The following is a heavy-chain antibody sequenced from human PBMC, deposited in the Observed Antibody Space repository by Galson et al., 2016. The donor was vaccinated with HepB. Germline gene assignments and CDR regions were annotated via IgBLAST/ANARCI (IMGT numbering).Heavy chain of an antibody. V-gene: IGHV4-31*03. Sequence: TLSLTCNVSGAPISSGGYYWSWIRQHPGKGLEWIGFISYSGSSHYNPSLKIRGIIALDTTLNHFSLNLTSVTAADTAVYFCARESDPRLRWSYSDLWGRGTLVTVSS. J-gene: IGHJ2*01. CDR1: GAPISSGGYY. D-gene: IGHD4-23*01. CDR2: ISYSGSS. CDR3: ARESDPRLRWSYSDL.